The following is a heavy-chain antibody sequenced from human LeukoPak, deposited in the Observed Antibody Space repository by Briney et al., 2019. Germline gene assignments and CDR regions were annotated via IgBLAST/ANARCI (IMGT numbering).Heavy chain of an antibody. V-gene: IGHV3-23*01. Sequence: GGSLRLSCAASGFTFSSYWMSWVRQAPGKGLEWVSAISGSGGSTYYADSVKGRFTISRDNSKNTLYLQMNSLRAEDTAVYYCANSDYYDSSGYPLDAEYFQHWGQGTLVTVSS. CDR2: ISGSGGST. J-gene: IGHJ1*01. D-gene: IGHD3-22*01. CDR3: ANSDYYDSSGYPLDAEYFQH. CDR1: GFTFSSYW.